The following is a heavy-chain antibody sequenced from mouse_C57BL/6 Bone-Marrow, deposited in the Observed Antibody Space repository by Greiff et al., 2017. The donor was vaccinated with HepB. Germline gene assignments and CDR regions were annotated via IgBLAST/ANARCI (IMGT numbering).Heavy chain of an antibody. CDR2: IDPENGDT. J-gene: IGHJ2*01. Sequence: EVQLQQSGAELVRPGASVKLSCTASGFNIKDDYMHWVKQRPEQGLEWIGWIDPENGDTEYASKFQGKATITADTSSNTAYLQLSSLTSEDTAVYYCTVLVASYYFDYWGQGTTLTVSS. CDR3: TVLVASYYFDY. CDR1: GFNIKDDY. V-gene: IGHV14-4*01. D-gene: IGHD6-1*01.